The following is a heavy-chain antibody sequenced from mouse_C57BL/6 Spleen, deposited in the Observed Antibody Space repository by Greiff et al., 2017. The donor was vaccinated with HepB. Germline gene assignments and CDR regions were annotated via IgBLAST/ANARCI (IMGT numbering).Heavy chain of an antibody. V-gene: IGHV14-2*01. J-gene: IGHJ2*01. CDR2: IDPEDGET. CDR3: ARGETTEYYFDY. CDR1: GFNIKDYY. D-gene: IGHD1-1*01. Sequence: EVQLQQSGAELVKPGASVKLSCTASGFNIKDYYMHWVKQRTEQGLEWIGRIDPEDGETKYAPKFQGKATITADPSSNTAYLQLSSLTSEDTAVYYCARGETTEYYFDYWGQGTTLTVSS.